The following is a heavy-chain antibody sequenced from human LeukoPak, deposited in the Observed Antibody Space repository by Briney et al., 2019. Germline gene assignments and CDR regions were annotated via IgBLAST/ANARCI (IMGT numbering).Heavy chain of an antibody. J-gene: IGHJ4*02. CDR1: GFTFSGYS. Sequence: GGSLRLSCAVSGFTFSGYSMSWVRQAPGKGLEWVSSISSSGTYKYYADSVKGRFTISRDNAKNSLYLQMNSLRAEDTAVYYCAKGKDSVAGATNDYWGQGTLVTVSS. D-gene: IGHD6-19*01. CDR3: AKGKDSVAGATNDY. V-gene: IGHV3-21*01. CDR2: ISSSGTYK.